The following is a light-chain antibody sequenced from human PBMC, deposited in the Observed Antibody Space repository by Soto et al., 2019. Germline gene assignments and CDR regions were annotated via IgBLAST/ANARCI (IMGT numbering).Light chain of an antibody. CDR1: QSVSSY. CDR3: QQRINWLGT. CDR2: DAS. J-gene: IGKJ1*01. V-gene: IGKV3-11*01. Sequence: EIVLTQSPATLSLSPGEGATLSCRASQSVSSYLAWYQQKPGQAPRLLIYDASNRATGIPARFSGSGSGTDFTLTISSLEPEDFAVYYCQQRINWLGTFDQGTKVEIK.